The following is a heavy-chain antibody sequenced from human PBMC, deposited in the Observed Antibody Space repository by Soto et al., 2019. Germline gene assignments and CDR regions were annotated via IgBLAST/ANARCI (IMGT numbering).Heavy chain of an antibody. CDR3: VLPPTTTTISPSVDF. CDR2: STDQAHSFYT. CDR1: GFTFSDHY. V-gene: IGHV3-72*01. D-gene: IGHD1-26*01. Sequence: EVQLVESGGGLVQPGGSLRLSCAVSGFTFSDHYMDWVRQAPGKGLEWVGRSTDQAHSFYTVYAASVKGRFTISRDDSALYRQMNTLKIEDTPVSYRVLPPTTTTISPSVDFWGQGTLVTVSS. J-gene: IGHJ4*02.